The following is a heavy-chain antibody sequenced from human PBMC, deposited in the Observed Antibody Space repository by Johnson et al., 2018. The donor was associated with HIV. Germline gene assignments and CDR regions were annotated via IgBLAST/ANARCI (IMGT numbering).Heavy chain of an antibody. D-gene: IGHD6-13*01. V-gene: IGHV3-30*02. CDR2: IRYDGSDK. CDR3: VKGMDSSSWYAFDI. J-gene: IGHJ3*02. Sequence: QVQLVESGGGVVQPGGSLRLSCSASGFPFRSYGMDWVRQAPGKGLEWVAFIRYDGSDKYYADSVKGRFTISRDNSKNTLYLQMNSLRAEDTAIYYCVKGMDSSSWYAFDIWGQGTMVTVSS. CDR1: GFPFRSYG.